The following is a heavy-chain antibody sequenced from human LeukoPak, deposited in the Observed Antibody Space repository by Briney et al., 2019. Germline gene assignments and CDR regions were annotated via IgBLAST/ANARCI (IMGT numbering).Heavy chain of an antibody. D-gene: IGHD2-15*01. CDR3: ARGLRLAGYCSGGSCYSGTNY. CDR1: GYTFTGYY. J-gene: IGHJ4*02. Sequence: ASVKVSCKASGYTFTGYYMHWVRQAPGQGLEWMGWINPNSGGTNYAQKFQGRVTMTRDTSISTAYMELSRLRSDDTAVYYCARGLRLAGYCSGGSCYSGTNYWGQGTPVTVSS. V-gene: IGHV1-2*02. CDR2: INPNSGGT.